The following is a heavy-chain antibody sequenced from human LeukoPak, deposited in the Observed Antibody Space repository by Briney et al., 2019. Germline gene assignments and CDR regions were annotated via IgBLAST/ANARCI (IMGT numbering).Heavy chain of an antibody. CDR2: ISAYNGNT. Sequence: GASVKVSCKASGYTFTSYGISWVRQAPGQGLEWMGWISAYNGNTNYAQKLQGRVTMTTDTSTSTAYMELRSLRSDDPAVYYCARDRLGFGELLYNWFDPWGQGTLVTVSS. D-gene: IGHD3-10*01. J-gene: IGHJ5*02. V-gene: IGHV1-18*01. CDR1: GYTFTSYG. CDR3: ARDRLGFGELLYNWFDP.